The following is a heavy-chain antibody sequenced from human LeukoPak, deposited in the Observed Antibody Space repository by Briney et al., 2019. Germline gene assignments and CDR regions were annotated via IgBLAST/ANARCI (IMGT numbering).Heavy chain of an antibody. CDR2: MNPNSGNT. J-gene: IGHJ6*03. V-gene: IGHV1-8*03. Sequence: GASVKVSCKASGYTFTSYDINWVRQATGQGLEWMGWMNPNSGNTGYAQKFQGRVTITRNTSISTAYMELSSLRSEDTAVYYCARDPPLVSGPVHYYYYMDVWGKGTTVTVSS. CDR1: GYTFTSYD. CDR3: ARDPPLVSGPVHYYYYMDV. D-gene: IGHD5/OR15-5a*01.